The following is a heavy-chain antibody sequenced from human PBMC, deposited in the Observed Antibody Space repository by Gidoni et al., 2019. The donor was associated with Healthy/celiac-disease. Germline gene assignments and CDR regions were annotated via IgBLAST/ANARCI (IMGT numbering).Heavy chain of an antibody. V-gene: IGHV4-34*01. D-gene: IGHD3-22*01. Sequence: QVQLQQWGVGLLKPSETLSLTCAVYGGSFSGYYWSWIRQPPGKGLEWIGEINHSGSTNYNPSLKSRVTISVDTSKNQFSLKLSSVTAADTAVYYCARGRYSSGYKGLYFDYWGQGTLVTVSS. CDR2: INHSGST. CDR3: ARGRYSSGYKGLYFDY. J-gene: IGHJ4*02. CDR1: GGSFSGYY.